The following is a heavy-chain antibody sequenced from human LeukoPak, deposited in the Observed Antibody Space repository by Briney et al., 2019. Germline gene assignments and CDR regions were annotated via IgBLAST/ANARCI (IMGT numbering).Heavy chain of an antibody. CDR3: ARDAYGSGSYGIDY. J-gene: IGHJ4*02. D-gene: IGHD3-10*01. CDR2: ISGSGGNT. Sequence: GGSPRLSCAASGFTFSSYAMSWVRQAPGKGLEWVSAISGSGGNTYYADSVKGRFTISRDNSKNTLYLQMNSLRAEDTAVYYCARDAYGSGSYGIDYWGQGTLVTVSS. V-gene: IGHV3-23*01. CDR1: GFTFSSYA.